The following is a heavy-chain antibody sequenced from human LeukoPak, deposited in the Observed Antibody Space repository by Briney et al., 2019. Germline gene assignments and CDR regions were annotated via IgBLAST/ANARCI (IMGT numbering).Heavy chain of an antibody. D-gene: IGHD2-21*01. V-gene: IGHV4-59*08. CDR1: GGSITSYH. J-gene: IGHJ3*02. CDR2: IHYSGNT. CDR3: ARHEDMGYFVVGDSPVDAFDI. Sequence: SETLSLTCVVSGGSITSYHRSWIRQPPGKGLEWIGYIHYSGNTNYNPSLKSRVTMSVDTSKNHLSLRLSSVTATDTAMYYCARHEDMGYFVVGDSPVDAFDIWGQGTMVTVSS.